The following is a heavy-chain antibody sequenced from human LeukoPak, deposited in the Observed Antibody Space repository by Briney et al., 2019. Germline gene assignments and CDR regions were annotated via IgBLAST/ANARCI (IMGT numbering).Heavy chain of an antibody. V-gene: IGHV4-39*01. CDR2: INYSGST. CDR3: ARRVFEENYMDV. J-gene: IGHJ6*03. Sequence: KPSETLSLTCTVSGGSISSSSYYWGWIRQPPGKGLEWIGSINYSGSTYYNPSLKSRVTISVDTSKNQFSLKLSSVTAADTAVYYCARRVFEENYMDVWGKGTTVTVSS. D-gene: IGHD3-16*01. CDR1: GGSISSSSYY.